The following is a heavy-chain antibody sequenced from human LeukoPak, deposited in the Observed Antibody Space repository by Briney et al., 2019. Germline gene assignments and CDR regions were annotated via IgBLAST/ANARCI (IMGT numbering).Heavy chain of an antibody. CDR1: GFTFSSYW. V-gene: IGHV3-7*01. CDR2: IKQDGSEK. Sequence: PGGSLRLSCAASGFTFSSYWMSWVRQAPGKGLEWVANIKQDGSEKYYVDSVKGRFTISRDNAKKSLYLQMNSLRAEDTAVYYCARAVGDYYYYYYMDVWGKGTTVTVSS. D-gene: IGHD3-16*01. J-gene: IGHJ6*03. CDR3: ARAVGDYYYYYYMDV.